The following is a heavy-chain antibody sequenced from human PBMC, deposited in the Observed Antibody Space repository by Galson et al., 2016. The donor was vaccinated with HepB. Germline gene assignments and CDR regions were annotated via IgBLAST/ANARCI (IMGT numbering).Heavy chain of an antibody. V-gene: IGHV6-1*01. Sequence: CAISGDSVSSNSAAWNWIRHSPSRGLEWLGRTYYRSRWYNDYAVSVKGRITINPDTSKNQFSLHLNSVTPADTAVYYCAGGGYDSGGYPYRYFRLWGQGTLVTVSS. CDR2: TYYRSRWYN. CDR1: GDSVSSNSAA. J-gene: IGHJ1*01. D-gene: IGHD3-22*01. CDR3: AGGGYDSGGYPYRYFRL.